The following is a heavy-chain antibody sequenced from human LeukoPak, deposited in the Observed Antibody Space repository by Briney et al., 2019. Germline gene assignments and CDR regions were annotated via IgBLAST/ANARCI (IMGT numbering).Heavy chain of an antibody. D-gene: IGHD1-26*01. CDR2: IKSKTDGGTT. J-gene: IGHJ5*02. CDR3: TTDQGAYWGATGA. Sequence: KPGGSLRLSCAASGFTFSNAWMSWVRQAPGKGLEWVGRIKSKTDGGTTDYAAPVKGRFTISRDDSKNTLYLQMNSLKTEDTAVYYCTTDQGAYWGATGAWGQGTLVTVSS. V-gene: IGHV3-15*01. CDR1: GFTFSNAW.